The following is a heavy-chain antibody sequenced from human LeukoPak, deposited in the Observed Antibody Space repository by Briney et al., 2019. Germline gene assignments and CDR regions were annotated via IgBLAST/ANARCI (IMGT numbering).Heavy chain of an antibody. Sequence: ASVKVSCKASGYTFTSYYMHWVRQAPGQGLEWMGRINPHTGGTSYTQKFQGRVTMTRDTSISTAYMELSGLRSDDTAVYYCAREQSITVAGTDYWGQGTLVTVSS. V-gene: IGHV1-2*06. CDR1: GYTFTSYY. CDR2: INPHTGGT. J-gene: IGHJ4*02. D-gene: IGHD6-19*01. CDR3: AREQSITVAGTDY.